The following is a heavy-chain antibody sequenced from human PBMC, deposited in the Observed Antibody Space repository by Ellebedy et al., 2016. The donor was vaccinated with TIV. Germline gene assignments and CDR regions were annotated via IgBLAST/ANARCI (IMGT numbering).Heavy chain of an antibody. CDR1: GYTFTGYY. J-gene: IGHJ6*02. D-gene: IGHD2-15*01. Sequence: ASVKVSCXASGYTFTGYYMHWVRQAPGQGLEWMGWINPNSGGTNYAQKFQGWVTMTRDTSISTAYMELSRLRSDDTAVYYCARSDPVVVVAEGGDYYYYYGMDVWGQGTTVTVSS. CDR2: INPNSGGT. CDR3: ARSDPVVVVAEGGDYYYYYGMDV. V-gene: IGHV1-2*04.